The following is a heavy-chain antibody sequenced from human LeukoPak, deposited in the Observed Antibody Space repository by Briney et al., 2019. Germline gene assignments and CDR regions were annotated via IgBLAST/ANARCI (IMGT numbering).Heavy chain of an antibody. CDR3: AGNTVTPDYYYYGMDV. CDR2: MSGSGGST. V-gene: IGHV3-23*01. J-gene: IGHJ6*02. Sequence: GGSLRLSCAASGFTFSSYAMSWVRQAPGKGLEWVSAMSGSGGSTYYADSVKGRFTISRDNSKNTLYLQMNSLRAEDTAVYYCAGNTVTPDYYYYGMDVWGQGTTVTVSS. CDR1: GFTFSSYA. D-gene: IGHD4-11*01.